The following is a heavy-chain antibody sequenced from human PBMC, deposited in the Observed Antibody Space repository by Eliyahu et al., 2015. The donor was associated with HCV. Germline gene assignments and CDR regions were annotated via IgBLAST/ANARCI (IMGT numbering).Heavy chain of an antibody. D-gene: IGHD2-15*01. CDR2: ISSSGSTI. CDR3: ARDYEVVVAANPLTYGMDV. Sequence: QVQLVESGGGLVKPGGSLRLSWAASGFXFGDYYMXWIRQAPGKGMEWVSYISSSGSTIYYADSVKGRFTISRDNAKNSLYLQMNSLRAEDTAVYYCARDYEVVVAANPLTYGMDVWGQGTTVTVSS. V-gene: IGHV3-11*01. CDR1: GFXFGDYY. J-gene: IGHJ6*02.